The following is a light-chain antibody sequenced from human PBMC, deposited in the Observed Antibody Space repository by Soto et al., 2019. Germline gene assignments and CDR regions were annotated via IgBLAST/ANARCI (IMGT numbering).Light chain of an antibody. J-gene: IGKJ1*01. Sequence: EIVMTQSPATLSVSPGERATLSCRASQSVSSNLAWYQQKPGQAPRLLIYGASTRATGIPARFSGSGSGTEFTLTISSLQSEDFAVYYCQQYNNWPLPFGQGTQVEIK. CDR2: GAS. CDR1: QSVSSN. V-gene: IGKV3-15*01. CDR3: QQYNNWPLP.